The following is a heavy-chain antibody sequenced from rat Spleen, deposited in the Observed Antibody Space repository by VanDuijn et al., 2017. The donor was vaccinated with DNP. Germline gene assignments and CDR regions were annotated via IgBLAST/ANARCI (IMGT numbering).Heavy chain of an antibody. CDR3: ARSAGVHYGLSLDY. V-gene: IGHV3-3*01. D-gene: IGHD1-6*01. CDR2: VKSAGNT. J-gene: IGHJ2*01. CDR1: GYSFSTSNR. Sequence: EVQLQESGPGLVKPSQSLSLTCSVTGYSFSTSNRWNWIRKVPGNKVGWMGYVKSAGNTIYNPSLKSQITITRDTSKNQFFLEVNSVTTEDTATYYCARSAGVHYGLSLDYWGQGVMVTVSS.